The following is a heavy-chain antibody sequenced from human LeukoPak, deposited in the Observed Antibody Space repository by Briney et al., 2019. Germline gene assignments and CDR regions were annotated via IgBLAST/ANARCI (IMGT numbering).Heavy chain of an antibody. Sequence: GASVKVSCKASGYTFTSYYMHWVRQPPGQGLEWMGIFNPSGGSTSYAQKFQGRVTMTRDMSTSTVYMELSSLRSEDTAVYYCAGSNPREGDGYNSARTFDYWGQGTLVTVSS. CDR1: GYTFTSYY. V-gene: IGHV1-46*01. D-gene: IGHD5-24*01. CDR2: FNPSGGST. J-gene: IGHJ4*02. CDR3: AGSNPREGDGYNSARTFDY.